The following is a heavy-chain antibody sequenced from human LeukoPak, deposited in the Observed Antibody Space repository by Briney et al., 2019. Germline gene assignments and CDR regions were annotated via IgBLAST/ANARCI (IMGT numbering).Heavy chain of an antibody. CDR2: ISGSGGST. CDR1: GFTFSSYA. CDR3: AKHGGWDYFDY. Sequence: GGSLRLSCAASGFTFSSYAMSWVRQAPGKGLEWVSGISGSGGSTYYADSVKGRFTISRDSSKNTLYLQMNSLRAEDTAVYYCAKHGGWDYFDYWGQGTLATVSS. J-gene: IGHJ4*02. V-gene: IGHV3-23*01. D-gene: IGHD6-19*01.